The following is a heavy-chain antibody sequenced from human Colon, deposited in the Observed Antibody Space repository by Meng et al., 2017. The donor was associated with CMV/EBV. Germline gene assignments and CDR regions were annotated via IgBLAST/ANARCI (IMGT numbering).Heavy chain of an antibody. J-gene: IGHJ5*01. D-gene: IGHD2-2*01. Sequence: GESLKISCTASGFTFNNYAMSWVRQAPGKGLEWVSSASGSGVNTFYADSVKGRFTISRENSKNTLFLQMNDLRVEDTGIYYCTKAAIRGSSRLHYFDSWGQGTLVTVSS. CDR1: GFTFNNYA. CDR2: ASGSGVNT. V-gene: IGHV3-23*01. CDR3: TKAAIRGSSRLHYFDS.